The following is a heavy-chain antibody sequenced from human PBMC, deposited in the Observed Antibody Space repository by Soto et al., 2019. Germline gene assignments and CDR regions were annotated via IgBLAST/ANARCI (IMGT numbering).Heavy chain of an antibody. V-gene: IGHV3-72*01. CDR2: TRNKANSYTT. CDR1: GFTFSDHY. J-gene: IGHJ4*02. CDR3: ARGARSSSDY. Sequence: EVQLVESGGGLVQPGGSLRLSCAASGFTFSDHYMDWVRQAPGKGLEWVGRTRNKANSYTTEYAASVKGRFTISRDDSKNSLYLKMNSLKTEDTAVYYCARGARSSSDYWGQGTLVTVSS. D-gene: IGHD2-2*01.